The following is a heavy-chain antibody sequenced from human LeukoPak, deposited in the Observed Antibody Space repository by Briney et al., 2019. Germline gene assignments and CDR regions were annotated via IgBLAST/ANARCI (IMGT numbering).Heavy chain of an antibody. V-gene: IGHV1-18*01. CDR1: GYTFTSYA. CDR2: ISAYNGNT. CDR3: ARPHPGDWYFDL. Sequence: ASVKVSCKASGYTFTSYAMNGVRQAPGQGLEWMGWISAYNGNTNYAQKLQGRVTMTTDTSTSTAYMELRSLRSDDTAVYYCARPHPGDWYFDLWGRGTLVTVSS. J-gene: IGHJ2*01.